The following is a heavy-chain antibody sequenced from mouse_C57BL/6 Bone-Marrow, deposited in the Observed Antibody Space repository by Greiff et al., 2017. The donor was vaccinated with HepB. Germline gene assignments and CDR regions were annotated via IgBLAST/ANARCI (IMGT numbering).Heavy chain of an antibody. J-gene: IGHJ1*03. CDR1: GYAFTNYL. CDR2: INPGSGGT. CDR3: ASRLGYGSSPYWYFDV. Sequence: VQLQQSGAELVRPGTSVKVSCKASGYAFTNYLIEWVKQRPGQGLEWIGVINPGSGGTNYNEKFKGKATLTADKSSSTAYMQLSSLTSEDSAVYFCASRLGYGSSPYWYFDVWGTGTTVTVSS. V-gene: IGHV1-54*01. D-gene: IGHD1-1*01.